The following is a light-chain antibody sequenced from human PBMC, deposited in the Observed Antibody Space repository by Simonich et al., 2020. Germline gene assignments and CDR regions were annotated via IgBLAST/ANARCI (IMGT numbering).Light chain of an antibody. J-gene: IGLJ2*01. CDR1: SSYVGGYNY. Sequence: QSALTQPASVSGSPGQSITISCTATSSYVGGYNYVSWYQQHPGKAPKLMIYDVIKRPSGVPDRFSGSNSGNTASLTISGLQAEDEADYYCCSYAGSYTLVFGGGTKLTVL. CDR3: CSYAGSYTLV. CDR2: DVI. V-gene: IGLV2-11*01.